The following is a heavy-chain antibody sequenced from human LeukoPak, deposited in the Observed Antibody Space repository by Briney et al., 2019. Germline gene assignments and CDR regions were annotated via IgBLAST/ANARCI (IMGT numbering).Heavy chain of an antibody. V-gene: IGHV4-31*03. D-gene: IGHD2-21*02. Sequence: SQTLSLTCTVSGGSISSGGYYWTWIRQHPGNGLEWIGYIYYSGGTYINPSLKSRVSISVDTSKNQFSLTLSSVTAADTAVYYCARRGVTLWNAFDIWGQGSIVTVSS. CDR2: IYYSGGT. J-gene: IGHJ3*02. CDR1: GGSISSGGYY. CDR3: ARRGVTLWNAFDI.